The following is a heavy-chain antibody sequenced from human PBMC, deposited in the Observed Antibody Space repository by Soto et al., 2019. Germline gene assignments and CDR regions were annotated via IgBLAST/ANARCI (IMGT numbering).Heavy chain of an antibody. CDR3: ARDPWAADY. Sequence: PGGSLRLSCAASGFTFSNAWINWVRQAPGKGLEWVGRIKSKIDGGTTDYAAPVRGRFTISRDNSKNTVNLQMNSLRAEDTAVYYCARDPWAADYWGQGTLVTVSS. J-gene: IGHJ4*02. CDR2: IKSKIDGGTT. CDR1: GFTFSNAW. V-gene: IGHV3-15*07. D-gene: IGHD3-16*01.